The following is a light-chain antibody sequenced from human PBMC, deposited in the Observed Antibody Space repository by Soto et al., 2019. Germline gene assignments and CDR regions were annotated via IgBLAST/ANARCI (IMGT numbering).Light chain of an antibody. J-gene: IGLJ2*01. CDR1: SSDVGGYNY. CDR2: EVS. V-gene: IGLV2-14*01. CDR3: SSYTSSSTPHVV. Sequence: QSALTQPASVSGSAGLSITISCTGASSDVGGYNYVSWYQQHPGKAPKLMIYEVSNRPSGVSNRFSGSKSGNTASLTISGLQAEDEADDYCSSYTSSSTPHVVFGGGTKLTV.